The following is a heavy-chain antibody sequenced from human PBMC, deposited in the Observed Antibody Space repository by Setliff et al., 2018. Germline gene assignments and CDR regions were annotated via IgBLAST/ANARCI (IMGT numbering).Heavy chain of an antibody. CDR1: GGSISSYY. CDR2: IYYSGST. D-gene: IGHD5-18*01. J-gene: IGHJ4*02. Sequence: SETLSLTCTVSGGSISSYYWSWIRQPPGKRLEWIGYIYYSGSTNYNPSLESRVTISVDTSKNQFSLRLNSATAADTAVYYCARETTAWGYVDTAMVTFIDQWGQGTLVTVSS. CDR3: ARETTAWGYVDTAMVTFIDQ. V-gene: IGHV4-59*01.